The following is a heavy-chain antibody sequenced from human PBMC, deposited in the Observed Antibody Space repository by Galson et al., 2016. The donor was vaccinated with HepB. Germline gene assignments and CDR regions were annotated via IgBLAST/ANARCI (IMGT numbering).Heavy chain of an antibody. V-gene: IGHV3-7*01. Sequence: SLRLSCATSGFTFTNYWMTWVRQAPGKGPEWVANIKPDGSETFYMDSLKGRFTISRDNAKESVSLQMNSLGVEDTAVYYCVRTFGSRATGGPYAMDVWGKGTTVSVSP. CDR3: VRTFGSRATGGPYAMDV. CDR2: IKPDGSET. CDR1: GFTFTNYW. J-gene: IGHJ6*04. D-gene: IGHD2-8*02.